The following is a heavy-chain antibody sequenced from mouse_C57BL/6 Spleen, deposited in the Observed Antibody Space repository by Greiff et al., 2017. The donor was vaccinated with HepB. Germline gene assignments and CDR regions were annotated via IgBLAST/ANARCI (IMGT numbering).Heavy chain of an antibody. CDR3: ARASVVYYGSWFAY. Sequence: EVMLVDSGGGLVQPGGSLSLSCAASGFTFTDYYMSWVRQPPGKALEWLGFIRNKANGYTTEYSASVKGRFTISRDNSQSILYLQMNALRAEDSATYYCARASVVYYGSWFAYWGQGTLVTVSA. V-gene: IGHV7-3*01. CDR1: GFTFTDYY. J-gene: IGHJ3*01. CDR2: IRNKANGYTT. D-gene: IGHD1-2*01.